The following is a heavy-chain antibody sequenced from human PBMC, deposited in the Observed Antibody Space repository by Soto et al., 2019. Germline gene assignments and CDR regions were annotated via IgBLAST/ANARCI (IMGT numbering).Heavy chain of an antibody. V-gene: IGHV1-69*13. CDR2: TIPMLGPA. D-gene: IGHD1-1*01. J-gene: IGHJ6*02. CDR3: ARTVVEMGTTYYYYGMGV. Sequence: SVKVSCKASAGSFRSYAISWVRQAPGQGLEWMGGTIPMLGPANYAQKFQGRVTITADESTRTAYMELSSLRSEDTSVYYCARTVVEMGTTYYYYGMGVWGQGTTVTVSS. CDR1: AGSFRSYA.